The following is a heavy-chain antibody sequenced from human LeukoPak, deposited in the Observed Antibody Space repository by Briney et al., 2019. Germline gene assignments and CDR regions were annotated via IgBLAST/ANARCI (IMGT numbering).Heavy chain of an antibody. CDR1: GFTFSSYA. V-gene: IGHV3-23*01. D-gene: IGHD3-10*01. Sequence: PGGSLRLSCAASGFTFSSYAMSWVRQAPGKGLEWVSAISGSGGSTYYADSVKGRFTISRDNSKNTLYLQMNSLRAEDTAVYYCAKDTGLYGSGSYYNPDAFDIWGQGTMVTVSS. CDR2: ISGSGGST. CDR3: AKDTGLYGSGSYYNPDAFDI. J-gene: IGHJ3*02.